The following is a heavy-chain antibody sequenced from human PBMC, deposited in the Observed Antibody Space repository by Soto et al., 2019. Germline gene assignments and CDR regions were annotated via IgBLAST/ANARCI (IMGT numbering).Heavy chain of an antibody. CDR2: IYWDDEK. D-gene: IGHD3-10*01. CDR3: AHRGLTIMPAPPTNWFDT. Sequence: QITLKESGPTLVKPTQTLSLTCTLSGLSLSTSGVGVGWIRQPPGKALEWLALIYWDDEKRYSPSLKHRLTITQDTYKNEVVLTMTDMDTVDTATYYCAHRGLTIMPAPPTNWFDTWGQGTLVTVSS. V-gene: IGHV2-5*02. J-gene: IGHJ5*02. CDR1: GLSLSTSGVG.